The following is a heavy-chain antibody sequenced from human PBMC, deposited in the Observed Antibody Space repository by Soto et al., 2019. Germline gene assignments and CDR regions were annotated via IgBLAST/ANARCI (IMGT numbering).Heavy chain of an antibody. J-gene: IGHJ4*02. D-gene: IGHD3-10*01. CDR3: ARAGSLLWFGEAGDY. CDR2: IIPIFGTA. V-gene: IGHV1-69*06. Sequence: SVKVSCKASGGTFSSYAISWVRQAPGQGLEWMGGIIPIFGTANYAQKFQGRVTITADKSTSTAYMELSSLRSEDTAVYYCARAGSLLWFGEAGDYWGQGTLVTVSS. CDR1: GGTFSSYA.